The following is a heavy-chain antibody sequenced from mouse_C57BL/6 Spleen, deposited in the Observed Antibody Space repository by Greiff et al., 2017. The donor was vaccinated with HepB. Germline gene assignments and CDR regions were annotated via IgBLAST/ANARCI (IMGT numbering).Heavy chain of an antibody. J-gene: IGHJ3*01. Sequence: QVQLKQPGTELVKPGASVKLSCKASGYTFTSYWMHWVKQRPGQGLEWIGNINPSNGGTNYNEKFKSKATLTVDKSSSTAYMQLSSLTSEDSAVYYCAREGVYYGYDVFAYWGQGTLVTVSA. CDR2: INPSNGGT. CDR1: GYTFTSYW. V-gene: IGHV1-53*01. CDR3: AREGVYYGYDVFAY. D-gene: IGHD2-2*01.